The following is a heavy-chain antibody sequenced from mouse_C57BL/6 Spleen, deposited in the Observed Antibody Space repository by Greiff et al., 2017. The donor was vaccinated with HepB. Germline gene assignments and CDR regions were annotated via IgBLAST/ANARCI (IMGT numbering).Heavy chain of an antibody. Sequence: QVQLQQPGAELVKPGASVKLSCKASGYTFTSYWMHWVKQRPGQGLEWIGMIHPNSGSTNYNEKFKSKATLTVDKSSSTAYMQLSSLTSEDSAVYYCAPLITTVRGIPYFDYWGQGTTRTVSS. J-gene: IGHJ2*01. CDR1: GYTFTSYW. D-gene: IGHD1-1*01. V-gene: IGHV1-64*01. CDR2: IHPNSGST. CDR3: APLITTVRGIPYFDY.